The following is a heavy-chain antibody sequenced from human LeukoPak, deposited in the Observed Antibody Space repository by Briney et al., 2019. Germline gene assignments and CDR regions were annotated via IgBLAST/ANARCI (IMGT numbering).Heavy chain of an antibody. CDR3: ARALETTGNWFDP. CDR1: GGSISSGDYY. CDR2: IYYSGST. Sequence: SETLSLTCTVSGGSISSGDYYWSWIRQPPGKGLEWIGYIYYSGSTYYNPSLKSRVTISVDRSKNQFSLKLSSVTAADTAVYYCARALETTGNWFDPWGQGTLVTVSS. J-gene: IGHJ5*02. D-gene: IGHD4-11*01. V-gene: IGHV4-30-4*01.